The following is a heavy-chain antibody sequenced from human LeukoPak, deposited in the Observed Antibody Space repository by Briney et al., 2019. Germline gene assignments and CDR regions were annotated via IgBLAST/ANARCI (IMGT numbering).Heavy chain of an antibody. J-gene: IGHJ4*02. CDR1: GGSFSSSSYY. V-gene: IGHV4-39*01. CDR2: IYYSGST. D-gene: IGHD1-26*01. Sequence: SETLSLTCTVSGGSFSSSSYYWGWIRQPPGNGLEWIGSIYYSGSTYDNPSLKSRVTISVDTSKNQFSLKMSSVTAAATAVYYCARHYRYSGSYFGYWGQGTLVTVSS. CDR3: ARHYRYSGSYFGY.